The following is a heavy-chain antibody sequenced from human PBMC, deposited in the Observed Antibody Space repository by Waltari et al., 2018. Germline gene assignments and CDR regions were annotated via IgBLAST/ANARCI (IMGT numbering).Heavy chain of an antibody. V-gene: IGHV4-34*01. Sequence: QVQLQQWGAGLLKPSETLSLTCAVYGGSFSGYYWSWIRPPPGKGLEWIGEINHSGSTNYNPSLKSRVTISVDTSKNQFSLKLSSVTAADTAVYYCARLLDIPDGWYYFDYWGQGTLVTVSS. CDR2: INHSGST. CDR1: GGSFSGYY. CDR3: ARLLDIPDGWYYFDY. J-gene: IGHJ4*02. D-gene: IGHD2-15*01.